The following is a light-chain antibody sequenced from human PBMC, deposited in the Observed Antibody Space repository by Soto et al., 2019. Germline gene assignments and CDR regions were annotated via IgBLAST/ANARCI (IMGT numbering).Light chain of an antibody. J-gene: IGLJ3*02. Sequence: QSVLTQPPSVSAAPGQTVTISCSGSSSNIGKNCVSWYQQFSGTAPKLLIYDNNKRPSGIPDRFSGSKSGTSATLDITGLQTGDEADYYCETWDSSLRAGVFGGGTKLTVL. CDR1: SSNIGKNC. V-gene: IGLV1-51*01. CDR3: ETWDSSLRAGV. CDR2: DNN.